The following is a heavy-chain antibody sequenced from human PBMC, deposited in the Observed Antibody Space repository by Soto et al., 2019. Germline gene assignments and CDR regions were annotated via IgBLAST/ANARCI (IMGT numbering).Heavy chain of an antibody. J-gene: IGHJ4*02. Sequence: ASVKISCKASLYTFTGYYMHWVRQAPGQGLEWMGWINPNSGGTNYAQKFRGRVTMTRDKSISTAYMELSRLRSDDTAVYYCARDSDDSSGYYYGYWGQGTLVTV. CDR2: INPNSGGT. CDR3: ARDSDDSSGYYYGY. V-gene: IGHV1-2*02. D-gene: IGHD3-22*01. CDR1: LYTFTGYY.